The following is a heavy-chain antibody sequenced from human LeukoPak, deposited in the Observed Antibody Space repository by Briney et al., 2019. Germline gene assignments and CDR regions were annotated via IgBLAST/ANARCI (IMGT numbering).Heavy chain of an antibody. CDR1: GGSIDSNS. CDR2: IYYSGTT. V-gene: IGHV4-59*01. D-gene: IGHD6-13*01. CDR3: ARRSSSWKNWFDP. Sequence: SETLSLTCTVSGGSIDSNSWTWIRQPPGKGLEWIGYIYYSGTTNYNPSLKSRVTMSVDMSKNQFSLKLSSVTAADTAVYYCARRSSSWKNWFDPWGEGTLLTVSS. J-gene: IGHJ5*02.